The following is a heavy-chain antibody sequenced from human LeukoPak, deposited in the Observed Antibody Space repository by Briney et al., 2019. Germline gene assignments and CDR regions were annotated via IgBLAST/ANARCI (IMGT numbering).Heavy chain of an antibody. Sequence: PSETLSLTCVVNGGSFSGYYWSWIRQPPGKGVEWIGEIGQSGTTNYNPSLKSRVAISIDTSKKQFSLTLTSMTAADTAVYYCARVPHYYFGYGYFDTWGQGTRVTVSS. CDR3: ARVPHYYFGYGYFDT. D-gene: IGHD3/OR15-3a*01. CDR2: IGQSGTT. CDR1: GGSFSGYY. V-gene: IGHV4-34*01. J-gene: IGHJ4*02.